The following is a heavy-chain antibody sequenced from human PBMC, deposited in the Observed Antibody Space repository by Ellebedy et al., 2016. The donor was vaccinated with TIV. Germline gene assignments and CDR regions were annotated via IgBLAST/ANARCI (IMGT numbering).Heavy chain of an antibody. J-gene: IGHJ4*02. CDR2: VGPSDSAI. CDR1: GHDFASHW. D-gene: IGHD2-15*01. Sequence: GESLKIYCQGSGHDFASHWIGCVRQLHGQGLEWMGIVGPSDSAIQYSPSFQGQVTISAEKSTNTAYLQWSSLQASDTARYYCTSRTRDVINTPAYSDYWGQGTLVTVSS. CDR3: TSRTRDVINTPAYSDY. V-gene: IGHV5-51*01.